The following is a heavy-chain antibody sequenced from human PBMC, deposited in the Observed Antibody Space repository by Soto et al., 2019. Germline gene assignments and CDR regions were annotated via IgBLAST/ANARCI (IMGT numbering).Heavy chain of an antibody. J-gene: IGHJ3*02. CDR3: AKDFIPRNCIYDPFDI. Sequence: EVQLLESGGGLVQPGGSLEISCGASGFNFGNYAMSWVRQAPGKGPEWVSSVGGTGSDTDYADSVRGRFTISRDNSKNTLYLHMNSLRAEDTAIYFCAKDFIPRNCIYDPFDIWGQGTTVTVSS. CDR2: VGGTGSDT. CDR1: GFNFGNYA. V-gene: IGHV3-23*01. D-gene: IGHD2-21*01.